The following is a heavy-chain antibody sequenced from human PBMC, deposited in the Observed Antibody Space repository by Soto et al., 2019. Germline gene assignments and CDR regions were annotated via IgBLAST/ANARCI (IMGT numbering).Heavy chain of an antibody. CDR1: GFTFSDYY. V-gene: IGHV3-11*06. D-gene: IGHD4-17*01. CDR2: ISSSSSYT. CDR3: ARTLFGDYVRRDLDY. Sequence: LRLSCAASGFTFSDYYMSWIRQAPGKGLEWVSYISSSSSYTNYADSVKGRFTISRDNAKNSLYLQMNSLRAEDTAVYYCARTLFGDYVRRDLDYWGQGTLVTVSS. J-gene: IGHJ4*02.